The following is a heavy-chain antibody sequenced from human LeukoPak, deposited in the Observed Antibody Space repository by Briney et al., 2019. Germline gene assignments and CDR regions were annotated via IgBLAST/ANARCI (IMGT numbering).Heavy chain of an antibody. CDR2: IYTSGST. J-gene: IGHJ4*02. D-gene: IGHD1-14*01. CDR3: ARVKAGGYFDY. CDR1: GGSISSGSYY. V-gene: IGHV4-61*02. Sequence: SQTLSLTCTASGGSISSGSYYWSWIRQPAGKGLEWIGRIYTSGSTNYNSSLQSRVTISVDTSKNQFSLNLSSVTAADTAVYYCARVKAGGYFDYWGQGTLVTVSS.